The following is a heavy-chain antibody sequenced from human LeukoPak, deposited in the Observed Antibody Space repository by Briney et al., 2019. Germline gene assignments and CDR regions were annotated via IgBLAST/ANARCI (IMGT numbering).Heavy chain of an antibody. CDR2: ISGSGCST. V-gene: IGHV3-23*01. D-gene: IGHD5-18*01. CDR1: GFTFSSYA. CDR3: APAHRLHTAMATEWNFDY. Sequence: PGGSLSLSCGASGFTFSSYAMSWVGQAPGKGLEWVSAISGSGCSTYYADSVKDRCTISRDNSKNTLYLQMNSLRAEDTAVDYCAPAHRLHTAMATEWNFDYWGQGTLVTVSS. J-gene: IGHJ4*02.